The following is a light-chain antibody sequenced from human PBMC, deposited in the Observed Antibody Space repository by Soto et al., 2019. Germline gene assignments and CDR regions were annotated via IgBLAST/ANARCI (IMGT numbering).Light chain of an antibody. CDR3: QQSYTSPYT. J-gene: IGKJ2*01. CDR2: WAS. V-gene: IGKV4-1*01. CDR1: QSVLYSSNNKNY. Sequence: DIVMTQSPDSLAVSLGERATINCKSSQSVLYSSNNKNYFDWYQQKPGQPPKLLIYWASTRESGVPDRFSGSGSGTDFTLTISSLQAEYLAVYYCQQSYTSPYTFGQGTKLEIK.